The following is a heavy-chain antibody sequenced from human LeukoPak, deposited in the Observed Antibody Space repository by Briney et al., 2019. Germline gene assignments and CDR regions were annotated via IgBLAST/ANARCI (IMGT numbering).Heavy chain of an antibody. Sequence: PGGSLRLSCAASGFTVSSNYMSWVRQAPGKGLEWVSVIYSGGSTYYADSVEGRFTISRDNSENTLYLQMNSLRAEDTAVYYCARDRLEYYDSSGYLVDYWGQGTLVTVSS. CDR3: ARDRLEYYDSSGYLVDY. CDR1: GFTVSSNY. V-gene: IGHV3-66*02. D-gene: IGHD3-22*01. J-gene: IGHJ4*02. CDR2: IYSGGST.